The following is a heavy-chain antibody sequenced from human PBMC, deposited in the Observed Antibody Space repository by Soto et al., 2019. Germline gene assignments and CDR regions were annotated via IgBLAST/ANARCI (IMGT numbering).Heavy chain of an antibody. D-gene: IGHD6-6*01. CDR2: ISAYNGDT. CDR1: GYTFTNYG. V-gene: IGHV1-18*01. Sequence: QVQLLQSGAEVKKPGASVKVSCKASGYTFTNYGITWVRQAPGQGLERMGWISAYNGDTHYTQRLQGRVTMTTDTSTSTAYMELRGLRSDDTAVYYCARVRQRVGYFYYYMDVWGKGTTVTVSS. J-gene: IGHJ6*03. CDR3: ARVRQRVGYFYYYMDV.